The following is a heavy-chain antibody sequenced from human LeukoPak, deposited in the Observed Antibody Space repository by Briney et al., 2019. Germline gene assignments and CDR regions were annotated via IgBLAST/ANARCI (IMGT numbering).Heavy chain of an antibody. D-gene: IGHD6-19*01. CDR3: ARSSPSSGFSTFDY. Sequence: GGSLRLSCAASGFTFSSYAMSWVRQAPGKGLEWVSAISGSGGSTYYADSVKGRFTISRDNSKNMLYLQMNSLRAEDTAVYYCARSSPSSGFSTFDYWGQGTLVTVSS. CDR2: ISGSGGST. V-gene: IGHV3-23*01. CDR1: GFTFSSYA. J-gene: IGHJ4*02.